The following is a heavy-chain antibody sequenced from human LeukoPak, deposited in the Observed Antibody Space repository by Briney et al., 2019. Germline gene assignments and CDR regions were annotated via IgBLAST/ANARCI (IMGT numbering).Heavy chain of an antibody. V-gene: IGHV3-7*01. D-gene: IGHD3-22*01. CDR2: INQDGSDK. CDR1: GFTFSSYW. J-gene: IGHJ5*02. CDR3: ASFLSSGYYQTWYDP. Sequence: GGSLRLSCAASGFTFSSYWMSWVRQAPGKCLEWVAKINQDGSDKYYVDSVKGRFTIYRDNAKNSLYLQMNSLRAEDTAVYYCASFLSSGYYQTWYDPWGQGTLVTVSS.